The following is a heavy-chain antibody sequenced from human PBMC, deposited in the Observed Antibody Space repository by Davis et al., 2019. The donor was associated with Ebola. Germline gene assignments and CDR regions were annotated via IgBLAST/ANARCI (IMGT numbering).Heavy chain of an antibody. J-gene: IGHJ4*02. CDR3: ARDSGSYLVIFDY. CDR1: GYTFTSYA. Sequence: ASVKVSCKASGYTFTSYAMHWVRQAPGQRLEWMGWINAGNGNTKYSQKFQGRVTITRDTSASTAYMELSSLRSEDTAVYYCARDSGSYLVIFDYWGQGSLVTVSS. D-gene: IGHD1-26*01. V-gene: IGHV1-3*01. CDR2: INAGNGNT.